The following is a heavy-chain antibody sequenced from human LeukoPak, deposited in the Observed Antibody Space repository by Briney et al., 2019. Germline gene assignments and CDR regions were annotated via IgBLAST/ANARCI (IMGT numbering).Heavy chain of an antibody. CDR2: IIPIFGTA. J-gene: IGHJ4*02. Sequence: SVKVSCKASGGTFSSCAISGVRQAPGQGREWMGGIIPIFGTANYAQKFQGRVTITADESTSTAYMQLSSLRSEDTAVYYCARTTTRDGYIDNFDYWGQGTLVTVSS. D-gene: IGHD5-24*01. V-gene: IGHV1-69*13. CDR3: ARTTTRDGYIDNFDY. CDR1: GGTFSSCA.